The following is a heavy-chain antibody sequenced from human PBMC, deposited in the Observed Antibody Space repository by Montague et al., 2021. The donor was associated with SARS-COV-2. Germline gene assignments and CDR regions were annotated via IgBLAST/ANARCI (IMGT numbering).Heavy chain of an antibody. D-gene: IGHD2-15*01. Sequence: SETLSLTCSISGGSINRFYWNWIRHSPGNGLEWIGFVYYTGGTNYNPSLKIRATISVDTSKNLFSLTVGPVTAADTAFYYCARAGGGSSYNYYGLDVWGQGTPVTVS. V-gene: IGHV4-59*01. CDR1: GGSINRFY. J-gene: IGHJ6*02. CDR2: VYYTGGT. CDR3: ARAGGGSSYNYYGLDV.